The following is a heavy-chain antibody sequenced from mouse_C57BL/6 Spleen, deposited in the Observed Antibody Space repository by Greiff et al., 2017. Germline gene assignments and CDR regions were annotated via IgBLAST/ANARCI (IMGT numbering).Heavy chain of an antibody. D-gene: IGHD4-1*01. Sequence: QVQLKQPGAELVKPGASVKMSCKASGYTFTSYWITWVKQRPGQGLEWIGDIYPGSGSTNYNEKFKSKATLTVDTSSSTAYMQLSSLTSEDSAVYYCATPNEDYYAMDYWGQGTSVTVSS. J-gene: IGHJ4*01. CDR2: IYPGSGST. V-gene: IGHV1-55*01. CDR1: GYTFTSYW. CDR3: ATPNEDYYAMDY.